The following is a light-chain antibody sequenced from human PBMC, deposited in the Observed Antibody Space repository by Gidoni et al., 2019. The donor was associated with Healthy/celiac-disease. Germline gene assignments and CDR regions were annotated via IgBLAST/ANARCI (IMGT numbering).Light chain of an antibody. CDR1: QSIGRY. CDR2: GAS. Sequence: DIQMTQSPSSLSASVGDRVTITCRASQSIGRYLNGYQQKPEKVPKLLIYGASSLESGVPSRFSGSGSGTDFTLSISSLQPEDWATDYCQQSYSSPPTFGQGTKLEIK. V-gene: IGKV1-39*01. CDR3: QQSYSSPPT. J-gene: IGKJ2*01.